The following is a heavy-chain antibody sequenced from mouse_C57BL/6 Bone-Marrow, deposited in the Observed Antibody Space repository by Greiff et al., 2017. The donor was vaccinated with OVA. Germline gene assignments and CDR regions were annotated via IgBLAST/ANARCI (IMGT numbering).Heavy chain of an antibody. D-gene: IGHD1-1*01. Sequence: EVQLQQSGAELVRTGASVKLSCTASGFNIKDDYMHWVKQRPEQGLEWIGWIDPENGDTEYASKFQGKATITADTSSNTAYLQLSSLTSEDTAVYYCTTETTVVHDYWGQGTTLTVSS. CDR3: TTETTVVHDY. CDR1: GFNIKDDY. CDR2: IDPENGDT. V-gene: IGHV14-4*01. J-gene: IGHJ2*01.